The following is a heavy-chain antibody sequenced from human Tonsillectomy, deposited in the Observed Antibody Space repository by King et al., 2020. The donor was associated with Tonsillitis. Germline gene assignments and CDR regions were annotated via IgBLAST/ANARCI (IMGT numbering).Heavy chain of an antibody. CDR2: IYHSGST. CDR3: SRATPVHYYDSSGYYRRNDAFDI. CDR1: GGSISSGGYS. V-gene: IGHV4-30-2*01. D-gene: IGHD3-22*01. J-gene: IGHJ3*02. Sequence: QLQESGSGLVKPSQTLSLTCAVSGGSISSGGYSWSWIRQPPGKGLGWIGYIYHSGSTYYNPSLKSRVTISLDRSKNQFSLKLSSVTAADTAVYYCSRATPVHYYDSSGYYRRNDAFDIWGQGTMVTVSS.